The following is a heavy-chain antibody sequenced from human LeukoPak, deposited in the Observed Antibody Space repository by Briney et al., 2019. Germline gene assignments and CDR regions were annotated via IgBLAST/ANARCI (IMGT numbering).Heavy chain of an antibody. CDR3: ARDGSGSYPVDY. CDR2: ISASSSTL. CDR1: GFTFRSCN. V-gene: IGHV3-48*01. J-gene: IGHJ4*02. Sequence: GGSLRLSCAASGFTFRSCNMNWVRQAPGKGLEWVSFISASSSTLYYADSVKGRFTISRDNAKNSLYLQMSSLRAEDTAVYYCARDGSGSYPVDYWGQGTLVTVSS. D-gene: IGHD3-10*01.